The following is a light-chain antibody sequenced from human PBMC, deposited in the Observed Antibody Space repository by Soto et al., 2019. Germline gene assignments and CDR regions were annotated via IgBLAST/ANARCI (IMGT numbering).Light chain of an antibody. V-gene: IGKV1-39*01. Sequence: DIQMTQSPSSLSASVGDSVTITCRASQSISSYLNWYQQKPGKAPTLLIYAASSVQSGVPSRFSCSGSGTDFNLSISGLQPEDFATYYCQQSYSTLMFTFGQGTKLEIK. CDR1: QSISSY. J-gene: IGKJ2*01. CDR2: AAS. CDR3: QQSYSTLMFT.